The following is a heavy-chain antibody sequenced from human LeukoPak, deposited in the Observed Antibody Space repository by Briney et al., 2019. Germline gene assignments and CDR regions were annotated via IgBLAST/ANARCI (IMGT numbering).Heavy chain of an antibody. CDR2: XSSSSSLI. Sequence: CAXSGFTFSYYXXNWVGEAPGRGLXWVSCXSSSSSLIFYSDSVRGRFTISRDNAKNLLYLNMNRLRGEDTEVNDCAKVDRGDYSSSPVPYYNYFMNVWGKGTTVTVSS. CDR1: GFTFSYYX. D-gene: IGHD6-13*01. J-gene: IGHJ6*03. CDR3: AKVDRGDYSSSPVPYYNYFMNV. V-gene: IGHV3-21*01.